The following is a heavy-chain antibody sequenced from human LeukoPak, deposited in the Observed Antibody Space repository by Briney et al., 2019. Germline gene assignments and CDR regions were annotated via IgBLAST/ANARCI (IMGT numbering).Heavy chain of an antibody. CDR2: ISSSGSTI. Sequence: GGSLRLSCAASGFTFSDYYMSWIRQAPGKGLEWVSYISSSGSTIYYADSVKGRFTISRDNAKNSLYLQMNSLRAEDTAVYYCARERENYDILTGYSPDWFDPWGQGTLATVSS. D-gene: IGHD3-9*01. CDR1: GFTFSDYY. CDR3: ARERENYDILTGYSPDWFDP. J-gene: IGHJ5*02. V-gene: IGHV3-11*01.